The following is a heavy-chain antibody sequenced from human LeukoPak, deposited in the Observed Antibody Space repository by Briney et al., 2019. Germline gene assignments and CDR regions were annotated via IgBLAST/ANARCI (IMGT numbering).Heavy chain of an antibody. CDR3: AKDGGYGSGSYPY. J-gene: IGHJ4*02. CDR2: IRYDGSNK. V-gene: IGHV3-30*02. CDR1: GFTFSSYG. Sequence: PGGSLRLSCAASGFTFSSYGMHWVRQAPGKGLEWVAFIRYDGSNKYYADSVKGRFTISRDNSKNTLYLQMNSLRAEDTAVYYCAKDGGYGSGSYPYRGQGTLVTVSS. D-gene: IGHD3-10*01.